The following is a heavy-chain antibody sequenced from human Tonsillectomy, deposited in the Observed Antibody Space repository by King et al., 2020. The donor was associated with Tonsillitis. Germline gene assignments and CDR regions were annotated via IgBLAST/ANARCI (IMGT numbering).Heavy chain of an antibody. J-gene: IGHJ1*01. Sequence: QLQESGPGLVKPSETLSLTCTVSGGSISSSSYYWGWIRQPPGKGLEWIGTLYYSGTTYYKPSLKSRLTISVDTSKNQFSLKLSSVTAADTAVYYCARLNTLNGNPWVDHWGQGTLVTVSS. V-gene: IGHV4-39*01. CDR2: LYYSGTT. D-gene: IGHD1-14*01. CDR1: GGSISSSSYY. CDR3: ARLNTLNGNPWVDH.